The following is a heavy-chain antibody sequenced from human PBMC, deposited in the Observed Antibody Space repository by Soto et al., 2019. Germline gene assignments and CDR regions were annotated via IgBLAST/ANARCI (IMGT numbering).Heavy chain of an antibody. CDR3: ARGYDFWSGTSMDV. J-gene: IGHJ6*02. CDR2: IYHSGST. V-gene: IGHV4-30-2*01. D-gene: IGHD3-3*01. CDR1: GGSISSGGYS. Sequence: QLQLQESGSGLVKPSQTLSLTCAVSGGSISSGGYSWSWIRQPPGKGLEWIGYIYHSGSTYYNPSLKSRVTXXVXRXXNQFSLKLSSVTAADTAVYYCARGYDFWSGTSMDVWGQGTTVTVSS.